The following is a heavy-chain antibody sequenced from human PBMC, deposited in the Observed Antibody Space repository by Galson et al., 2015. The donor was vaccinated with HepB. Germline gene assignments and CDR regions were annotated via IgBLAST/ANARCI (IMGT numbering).Heavy chain of an antibody. CDR3: ATRAPLSPGTTSGRYFDS. CDR2: ISGAGLTT. CDR1: GFTFSNYA. D-gene: IGHD4-17*01. Sequence: SLRLSCAASGFTFSNYAMSWVRQAPGKGLEWVSGISGAGLTTYYPDSVKGRFTISRDNSKSMLYMEINSLSADDTAVYYCATRAPLSPGTTSGRYFDSWCQGTLVTISS. J-gene: IGHJ4*02. V-gene: IGHV3-23*01.